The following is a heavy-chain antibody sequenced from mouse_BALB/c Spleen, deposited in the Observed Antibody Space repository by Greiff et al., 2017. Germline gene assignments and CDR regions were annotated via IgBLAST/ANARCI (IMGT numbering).Heavy chain of an antibody. CDR1: GFTFSSYA. CDR2: ISSGGST. Sequence: DVKLVESGGGLVKPGGSLKLSFAASGFTFSSYAMSWVRQTPEKRLEWVASISSGGSTYYPDSVKGRFTISRDNARNILYLQMSSLRSEDTAMYYCARARTEAMDYWGQGTSVTVSS. J-gene: IGHJ4*01. CDR3: ARARTEAMDY. V-gene: IGHV5-6-5*01.